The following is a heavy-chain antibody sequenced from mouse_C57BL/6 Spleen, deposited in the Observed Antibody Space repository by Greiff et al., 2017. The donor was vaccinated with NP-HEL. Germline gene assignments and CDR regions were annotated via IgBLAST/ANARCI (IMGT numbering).Heavy chain of an antibody. CDR3: ARVWEEYFDY. D-gene: IGHD4-1*01. V-gene: IGHV5-17*01. CDR1: GFTFSDYG. Sequence: EVQLVESGGGLVKPGGSLKLSCAASGFTFSDYGMHWVRQAPEKGLEWVAYISSGSSTIYYAATVKGRFTISRDNAKNTLFLQMTSLRSEDTAMYYCARVWEEYFDYWGQGTTLTVSS. CDR2: ISSGSSTI. J-gene: IGHJ2*01.